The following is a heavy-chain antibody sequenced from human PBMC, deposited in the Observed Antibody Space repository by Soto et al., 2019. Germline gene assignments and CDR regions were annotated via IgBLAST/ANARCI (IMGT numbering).Heavy chain of an antibody. D-gene: IGHD1-26*01. CDR3: AADGGRYTHPRY. V-gene: IGHV1-58*01. CDR2: IVVGSGNT. Sequence: SVKVSCKASGFTFTSSAVQWVRQARGQRLEWIGWIVVGSGNTNYAQKFQERVTITRDMSTSTAYMELSSLRSEDTAVYYCAADGGRYTHPRYWGQGTLVTVSS. J-gene: IGHJ4*02. CDR1: GFTFTSSA.